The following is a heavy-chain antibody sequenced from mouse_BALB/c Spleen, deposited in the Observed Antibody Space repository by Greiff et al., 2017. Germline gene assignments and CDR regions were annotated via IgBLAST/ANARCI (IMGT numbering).Heavy chain of an antibody. CDR1: GFSLTSYG. CDR3: ARNVYYGYYFDY. D-gene: IGHD2-2*01. Sequence: VKLQESGPGLVQPSQSLSITCTASGFSLTSYGVHWVRQSPGKGLEWLGVIWSGGSTDYNAAFISRLSTSKDNSKSQVFFKMNSLQANDTAIYYCARNVYYGYYFDYWGQGTTLTVSS. V-gene: IGHV2-2*02. CDR2: IWSGGST. J-gene: IGHJ2*01.